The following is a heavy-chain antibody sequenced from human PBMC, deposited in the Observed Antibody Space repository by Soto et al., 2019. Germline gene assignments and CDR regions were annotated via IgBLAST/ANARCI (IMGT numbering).Heavy chain of an antibody. J-gene: IGHJ4*02. CDR2: IYSGGYT. D-gene: IGHD3-22*01. V-gene: IGHV3-66*01. CDR3: AREAIIVIAAPEYYFDY. CDR1: GFDVSNTD. Sequence: EVQLVESGGDLVQRGGSLRLSCAASGFDVSNTDMSWVRQAPGKGLEWVSVIYSGGYTNYADSVKGRFIVSRDSPKNTLYLQMGSLRAEDTAVYYCAREAIIVIAAPEYYFDYWGQGTLVTVSS.